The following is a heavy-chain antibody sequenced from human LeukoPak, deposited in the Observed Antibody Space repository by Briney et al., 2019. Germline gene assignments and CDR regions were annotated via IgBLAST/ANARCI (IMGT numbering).Heavy chain of an antibody. CDR3: ARVVSQWSSNWFDP. CDR1: GYTFTSYG. J-gene: IGHJ5*02. D-gene: IGHD5/OR15-5a*01. Sequence: GASVKVSCKASGYTFTSYGISWVRQAPGQGLEWMGWISAYNGNTNYAQKLQGRVTMTTDTSTSTAYMELRSLRSDDTAVYYCARVVSQWSSNWFDPWGQGTLVTASS. CDR2: ISAYNGNT. V-gene: IGHV1-18*01.